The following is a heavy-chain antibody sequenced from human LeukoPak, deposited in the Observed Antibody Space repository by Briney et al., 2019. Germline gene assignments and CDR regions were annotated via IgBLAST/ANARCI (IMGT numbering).Heavy chain of an antibody. Sequence: GESLKISCKGSGYSFTSYWIGWVRQMPGKGLEWMGIIYPGDSDTRYSPSFQGQVTISADKSISTAYLQWSSPKASDTAMYYCARPDPQGYCSGGSCYTPDYWGQGTLVTVSS. V-gene: IGHV5-51*01. CDR1: GYSFTSYW. D-gene: IGHD2-15*01. CDR3: ARPDPQGYCSGGSCYTPDY. J-gene: IGHJ4*02. CDR2: IYPGDSDT.